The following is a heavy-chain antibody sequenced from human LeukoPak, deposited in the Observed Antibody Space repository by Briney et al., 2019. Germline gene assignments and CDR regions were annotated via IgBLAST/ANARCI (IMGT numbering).Heavy chain of an antibody. V-gene: IGHV4-38-2*01. CDR3: ARAAAIAVTGGAFDY. J-gene: IGHJ4*02. Sequence: PSETLSLTCAVSGYSFSSGDYWGWLRQPPGEGLWCFPIFYHSGDTYYDPSLKSRVTISVDTSKNQFSLKLSSVTAADTAVYYCARAAAIAVTGGAFDYWGQGTLVTVSS. CDR2: FYHSGDT. CDR1: GYSFSSGDY. D-gene: IGHD6-13*01.